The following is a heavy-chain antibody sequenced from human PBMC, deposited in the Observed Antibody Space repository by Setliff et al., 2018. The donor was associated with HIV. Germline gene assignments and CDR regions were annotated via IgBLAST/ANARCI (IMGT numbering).Heavy chain of an antibody. CDR3: AKTVVGDSYALPNDGFDI. V-gene: IGHV4-59*11. D-gene: IGHD3-16*01. Sequence: SETLSLTCTVSGGSISSHYWSWIRQPPGKGLEWIGSIYYSGSTNYNLSLKSRVTISIDTSKNQFSLKLNSVTAADTAVYYCAKTVVGDSYALPNDGFDIWGQGTMVTVSS. J-gene: IGHJ3*02. CDR1: GGSISSHY. CDR2: IYYSGST.